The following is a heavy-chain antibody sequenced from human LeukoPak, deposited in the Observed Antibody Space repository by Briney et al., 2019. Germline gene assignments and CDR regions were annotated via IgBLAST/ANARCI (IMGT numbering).Heavy chain of an antibody. J-gene: IGHJ4*02. CDR1: GYTFTSYG. D-gene: IGHD1-26*01. V-gene: IGHV1-18*01. CDR2: ISTYNGNT. CDR3: ARTRGSYPAPHDY. Sequence: ASVKVSCKASGYTFTSYGISWVRQAPGQGLEWMGWISTYNGNTNYARKLQGRVTITTDTSTSTAYMELRSLRSEDTAVYYCARTRGSYPAPHDYWGQGTLVTVSS.